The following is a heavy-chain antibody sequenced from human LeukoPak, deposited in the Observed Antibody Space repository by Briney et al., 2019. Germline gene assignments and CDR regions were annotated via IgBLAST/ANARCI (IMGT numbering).Heavy chain of an antibody. D-gene: IGHD3-22*01. J-gene: IGHJ3*02. Sequence: GGSLRLSCAASGFTFSSYGMSWVRQAPGKGLEWVSAISGSGGSTYYADSVKGRFTISRDNSKNTLYLQMNSLRAEDTAVYYCAKGWKDYYDSSGYGAFDIWGQGTMVTVSS. V-gene: IGHV3-23*01. CDR3: AKGWKDYYDSSGYGAFDI. CDR1: GFTFSSYG. CDR2: ISGSGGST.